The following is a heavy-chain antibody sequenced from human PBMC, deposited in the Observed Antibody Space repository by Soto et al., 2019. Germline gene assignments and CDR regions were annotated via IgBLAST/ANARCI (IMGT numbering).Heavy chain of an antibody. CDR1: GFTFSSYW. CDR2: LNSDGSAT. Sequence: PGESLKISCAASGFTFSSYWMHWVRQAPGKGLVWVSRLNSDGSATTYADSVKGRFTISRDNVKNTLYLQMNSLRAEDTAVYYCVRENYYYGMDVWGHGTTVTVSS. J-gene: IGHJ6*02. CDR3: VRENYYYGMDV. V-gene: IGHV3-74*01.